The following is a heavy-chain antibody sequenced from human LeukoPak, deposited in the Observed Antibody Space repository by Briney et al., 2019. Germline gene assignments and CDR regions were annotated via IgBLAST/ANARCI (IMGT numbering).Heavy chain of an antibody. CDR3: ARSGSGSYYWEDY. D-gene: IGHD1-26*01. CDR1: GFTFSSYS. Sequence: GGSLRLSCAASGFTFSSYSMNWVRQAPGKGLEWVSYISSSSSTIYYADSVKGRFTISRDNAKNSLYLQMNSLRAEDTAVYYCARSGSGSYYWEDYWGQGTLVTVSS. J-gene: IGHJ4*02. CDR2: ISSSSSTI. V-gene: IGHV3-48*01.